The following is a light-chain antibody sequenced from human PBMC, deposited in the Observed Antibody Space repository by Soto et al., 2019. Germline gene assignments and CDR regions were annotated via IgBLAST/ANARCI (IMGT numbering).Light chain of an antibody. CDR2: GAS. CDR1: QSLTTRY. V-gene: IGKV3-20*01. CDR3: QQYGSSPT. Sequence: EIVLTQSPGTLSLFPGERATLSCRASQSLTTRYLAWYQQKPGQAPRLLIYGASSSATGIPHRFIGSGSGTYFTLTISTLEPEDFAVYSCQQYGSSPTFGQGKRLEIK. J-gene: IGKJ5*01.